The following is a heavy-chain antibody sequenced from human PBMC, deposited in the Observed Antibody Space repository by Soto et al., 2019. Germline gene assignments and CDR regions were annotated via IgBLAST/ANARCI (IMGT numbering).Heavy chain of an antibody. V-gene: IGHV3-7*01. CDR1: GFTFRGHW. CDR3: ARLAGETTIYDY. D-gene: IGHD1-1*01. CDR2: IKQDGSEK. Sequence: EVQLVESGGGLVQPGGSLRLSCATSGFTFRGHWMSWVRQAPGKGLEWVATIKQDGSEKYYVDSVRGRFTISRDNAENSLFLKMNSLRAEDTAVYYCARLAGETTIYDYWGQGTLVTVSS. J-gene: IGHJ4*02.